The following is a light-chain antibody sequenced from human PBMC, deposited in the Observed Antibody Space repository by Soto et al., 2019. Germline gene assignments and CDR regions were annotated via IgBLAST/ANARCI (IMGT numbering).Light chain of an antibody. V-gene: IGLV2-11*01. CDR3: CSYAGSYSYV. Sequence: QSVLTQPRSVSGSPGQSVTISCTGTSSDVGGYNYVSWYQQHPGKAPKLMIYDVSKRPSGVPPRFSGSKSGNTASLTISGLQAEDEADYYCCSYAGSYSYVFGAGTKLTVL. J-gene: IGLJ2*01. CDR2: DVS. CDR1: SSDVGGYNY.